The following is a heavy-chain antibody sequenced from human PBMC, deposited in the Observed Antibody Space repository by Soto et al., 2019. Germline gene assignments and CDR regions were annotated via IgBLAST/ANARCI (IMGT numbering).Heavy chain of an antibody. V-gene: IGHV1-2*02. D-gene: IGHD2-8*02. CDR1: GYSFTGYY. Sequence: HEHLVQSGAEVKRPGASLKVSCKASGYSFTGYYIHWVRQAPGQGLEWMGWINPDSGATNYAQNLQGRVTLISDTSISTASMDLTSLTSDDTAVYYCVRGDYGTGGYPFPYFDYWGQGTLVIVSS. J-gene: IGHJ4*02. CDR2: INPDSGAT. CDR3: VRGDYGTGGYPFPYFDY.